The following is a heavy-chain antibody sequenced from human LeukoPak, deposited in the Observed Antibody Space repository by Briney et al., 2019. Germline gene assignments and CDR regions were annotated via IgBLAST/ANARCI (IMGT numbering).Heavy chain of an antibody. J-gene: IGHJ4*02. CDR3: ARDGWRAINY. V-gene: IGHV3-7*01. CDR2: IKEDGSDK. Sequence: GGSLRLSCEASGFSFGTYWMSWVRQAPGKGLGWVANIKEDGSDKNYVDSVRGRFTISRDNAKNSLYLQMNSLRVEDTAVYYCARDGWRAINYWGQGTLVTVS. CDR1: GFSFGTYW. D-gene: IGHD5-24*01.